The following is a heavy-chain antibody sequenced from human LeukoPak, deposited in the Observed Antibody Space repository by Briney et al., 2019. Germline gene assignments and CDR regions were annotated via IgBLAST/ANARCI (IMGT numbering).Heavy chain of an antibody. D-gene: IGHD3-3*01. CDR3: ARERGPFWSGYYRSYYFDY. J-gene: IGHJ4*02. V-gene: IGHV1-2*02. CDR1: GYTFTGYY. Sequence: ASVKVSCKASGYTFTGYYMHWVRQAPGQGLEWMGWINPNSGGTIYAQKFQGRVTMTRDTSISTAYMELSRLRSDDTAVYYCARERGPFWSGYYRSYYFDYWGQGTLVTVSS. CDR2: INPNSGGT.